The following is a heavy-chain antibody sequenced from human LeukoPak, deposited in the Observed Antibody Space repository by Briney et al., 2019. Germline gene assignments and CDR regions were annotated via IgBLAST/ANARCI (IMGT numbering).Heavy chain of an antibody. CDR2: ISDNGDDT. CDR3: VKGYYGNYVAVDY. J-gene: IGHJ4*02. Sequence: GGSLRLSCAASGFTFSSYAMIWVRQAPGKGLDWVSSISDNGDDTYYADSVKGRFTISRDKSTNTLYLQMNSLRADDTAVYYCVKGYYGNYVAVDYWGQGTLVTVSS. D-gene: IGHD4-11*01. CDR1: GFTFSSYA. V-gene: IGHV3-23*01.